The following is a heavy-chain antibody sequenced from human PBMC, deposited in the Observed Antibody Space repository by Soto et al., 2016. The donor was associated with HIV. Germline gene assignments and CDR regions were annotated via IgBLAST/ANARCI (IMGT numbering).Heavy chain of an antibody. CDR1: GYTFTDDY. D-gene: IGHD3-3*01. Sequence: QVQLAQSGAEVKKPGASVKVSCKTSGYTFTDDYIHWVRQAPGQGLEWMGWINPHTGATFYAQKFQGRVTMTRDTSVSTAYMELSRLSSDDTAVYYCARDFGENCFDPWGQGTLVTVSS. V-gene: IGHV1-2*02. J-gene: IGHJ5*02. CDR2: INPHTGAT. CDR3: ARDFGENCFDP.